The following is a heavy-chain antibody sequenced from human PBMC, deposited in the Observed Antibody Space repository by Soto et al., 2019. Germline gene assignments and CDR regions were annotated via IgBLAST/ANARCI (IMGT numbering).Heavy chain of an antibody. CDR2: LYYSGST. J-gene: IGHJ4*02. D-gene: IGHD6-19*01. Sequence: QVQLQESGPGLVKPSQTLSLTCTVSGGSISSGGYYWSWIRQHPGKGLEWIGYLYYSGSTYYNPSLKSRVTISVDTSKNQFSLKLSSVTAADTAVYYCARCLSIAVAGTHHQCFDYWGQGTLVTVSS. CDR1: GGSISSGGYY. CDR3: ARCLSIAVAGTHHQCFDY. V-gene: IGHV4-31*03.